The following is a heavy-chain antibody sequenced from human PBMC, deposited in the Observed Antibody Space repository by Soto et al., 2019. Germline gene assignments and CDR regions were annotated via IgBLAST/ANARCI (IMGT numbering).Heavy chain of an antibody. D-gene: IGHD6-19*01. CDR1: GGSISSYY. CDR3: AFQNPSSRGYYFDY. V-gene: IGHV4-59*01. CDR2: IYYSGST. J-gene: IGHJ4*02. Sequence: QVQLQESGPGLVKPSETLSLTCTVSGGSISSYYWSWIRQPPGKGLEWIGYIYYSGSTNYNPSLKSRVTISVDTSKNQFSLKLSSVTAADTAVYYCAFQNPSSRGYYFDYWGQGTLVTVSS.